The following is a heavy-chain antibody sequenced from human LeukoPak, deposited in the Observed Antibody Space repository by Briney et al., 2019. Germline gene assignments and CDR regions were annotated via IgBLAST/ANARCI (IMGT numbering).Heavy chain of an antibody. V-gene: IGHV3-23*01. CDR3: ARKLAGLFDY. CDR2: MSESGSST. J-gene: IGHJ4*02. D-gene: IGHD6-19*01. Sequence: GGSLRLSCAASGFTFSNYAMSWVRQAPGKGLEWVAAMSESGSSTWYADSVKGRLTISRDNSKNTLFLQMNSLRAEDTAVYYCARKLAGLFDYWGQGTLVTVSS. CDR1: GFTFSNYA.